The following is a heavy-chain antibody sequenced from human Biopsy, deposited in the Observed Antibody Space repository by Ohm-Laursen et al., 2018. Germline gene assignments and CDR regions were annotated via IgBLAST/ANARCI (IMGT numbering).Heavy chain of an antibody. CDR2: ISSGGSTI. J-gene: IGHJ4*01. CDR1: GFTFSDYQ. CDR3: GRSYGIMAAPVHL. D-gene: IGHD3-16*01. V-gene: IGHV3-11*01. Sequence: SLRLSCTASGFTFSDYQMSWIRQTPGKGLEWVSHISSGGSTIFHADSVKGRFTISRVDAKGSLYLQMTNLRAEDTAVYYCGRSYGIMAAPVHLWGQGTLVTVSS.